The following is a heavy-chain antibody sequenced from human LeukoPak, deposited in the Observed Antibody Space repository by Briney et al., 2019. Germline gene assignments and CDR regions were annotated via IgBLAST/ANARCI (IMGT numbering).Heavy chain of an antibody. CDR3: AGGYNWNDVPKGFDY. Sequence: ASVKVSCKASGYTFTSYGISWVRQAPGQGLEWMGWISAYNGNTNYAQKLQGRVTMTTDTSTSTAYMELRSLRSDDTAVYYCAGGYNWNDVPKGFDYWGQGTLVTVSS. D-gene: IGHD1-1*01. CDR2: ISAYNGNT. CDR1: GYTFTSYG. V-gene: IGHV1-18*04. J-gene: IGHJ4*02.